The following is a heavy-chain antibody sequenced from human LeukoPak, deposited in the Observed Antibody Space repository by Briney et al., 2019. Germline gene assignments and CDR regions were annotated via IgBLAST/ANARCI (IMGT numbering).Heavy chain of an antibody. Sequence: SETLSLTCAVYGGSLSGYYWSWIRQPPGKGLEWIGEINHSGSTNYNPSLKSRVTISVDTSKNQFSLKLSSVTAADTAVYYCARSDSSPPSFDYWGQGTLATVSS. V-gene: IGHV4-34*01. J-gene: IGHJ4*02. CDR2: INHSGST. CDR1: GGSLSGYY. D-gene: IGHD6-13*01. CDR3: ARSDSSPPSFDY.